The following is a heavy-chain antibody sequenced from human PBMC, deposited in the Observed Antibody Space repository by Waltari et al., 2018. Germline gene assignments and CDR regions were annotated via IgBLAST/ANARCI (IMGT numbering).Heavy chain of an antibody. V-gene: IGHV3-7*01. D-gene: IGHD3-9*01. CDR1: AFPCSSHW. CDR3: ARDSNFDWFSPSFDF. CDR2: IKQDGHEK. J-gene: IGHJ4*02. Sequence: EVQLVESGGGLVPPGGSIRLACAASAFPCSSHWMTWVRQAPGKGLEWVASIKQDGHEKYYVASVQGRFTISRDNVKNSLYLQMNALRTDDTAVYYCARDSNFDWFSPSFDFWGQGNLVTVSS.